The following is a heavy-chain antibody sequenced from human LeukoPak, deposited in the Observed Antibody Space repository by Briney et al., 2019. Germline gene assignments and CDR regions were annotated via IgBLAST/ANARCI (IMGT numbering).Heavy chain of an antibody. Sequence: SETLSLTCTVSGGSITTGSYYWIWIRQPAGKGLEWIGRIYTTGSTDYNPSLKSRVTMSVDTSKNQFSLKLTSVTVADTAVYYCARQRGYCSGGSCYGMFDYWGQGTLVTVSS. CDR3: ARQRGYCSGGSCYGMFDY. D-gene: IGHD2-15*01. CDR2: IYTTGST. V-gene: IGHV4-61*02. J-gene: IGHJ4*02. CDR1: GGSITTGSYY.